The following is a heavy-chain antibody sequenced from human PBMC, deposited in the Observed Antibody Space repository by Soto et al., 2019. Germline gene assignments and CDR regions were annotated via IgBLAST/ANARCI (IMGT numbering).Heavy chain of an antibody. J-gene: IGHJ6*02. CDR1: GDSVSGGGYY. V-gene: IGHV4-31*03. CDR2: VYHSGGT. D-gene: IGHD1-20*01. Sequence: SETLSLTCTVSGDSVSGGGYYWGWVRQRPGKGLEWIGCVYHSGGTHYNPSLNGRLTISVDKSKNQFYLRLTSVTTADTAVYYCARDNRITANPATVAYGMEVWGQGTTVTVS. CDR3: ARDNRITANPATVAYGMEV.